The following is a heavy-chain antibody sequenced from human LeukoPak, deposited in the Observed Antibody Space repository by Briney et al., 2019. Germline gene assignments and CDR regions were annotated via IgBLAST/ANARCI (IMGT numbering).Heavy chain of an antibody. CDR3: ARGFRHCSSTSCYGPAFDI. CDR2: IYTSGST. D-gene: IGHD2-2*01. V-gene: IGHV4-61*02. J-gene: IGHJ3*02. CDR1: GGSISSGSYY. Sequence: SETLPLTCTVSGGSISSGSYYWSWIRQPAGKGLEWIGRIYTSGSTNYNPSLKTRVTISVDTSKNQFSLKLSSVTAADTAVYYCARGFRHCSSTSCYGPAFDIWGQGTMVTVSS.